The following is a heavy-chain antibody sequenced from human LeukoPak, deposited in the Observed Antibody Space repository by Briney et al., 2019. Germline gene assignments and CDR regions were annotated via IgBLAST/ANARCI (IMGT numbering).Heavy chain of an antibody. CDR1: GGSISSSSHY. Sequence: SETLSLTCTVSGGSISSSSHYWGWIRQPPGKGLEWIGSIYYSGSTYYNPSLKSRVTISVDTSKNQFSLKLSSVTAADTAVYYCARHGFLKVPAAIGGPVDYWGQGTLVTVSS. D-gene: IGHD2-2*01. CDR2: IYYSGST. V-gene: IGHV4-39*01. J-gene: IGHJ4*02. CDR3: ARHGFLKVPAAIGGPVDY.